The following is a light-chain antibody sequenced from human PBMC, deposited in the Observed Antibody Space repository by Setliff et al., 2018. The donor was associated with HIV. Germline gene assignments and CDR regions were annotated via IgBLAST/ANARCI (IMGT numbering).Light chain of an antibody. Sequence: DIVMTQSPDSLAVSLGERATINCKSSQSVLYSSNNKNYLAWYQQKPGQPPKLLIYWASTRESGVPDRFSGGGSGTDFTLTISSLQAEDVAVYYCQQYYGNAITFGQGTRLEIK. J-gene: IGKJ5*01. CDR3: QQYYGNAIT. CDR2: WAS. CDR1: QSVLYSSNNKNY. V-gene: IGKV4-1*01.